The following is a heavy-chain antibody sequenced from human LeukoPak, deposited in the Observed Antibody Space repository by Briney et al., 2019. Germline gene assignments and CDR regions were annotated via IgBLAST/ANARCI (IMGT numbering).Heavy chain of an antibody. CDR1: GYTFTAYD. CDR3: ARVGYKYADF. V-gene: IGHV1-2*02. Sequence: ASVKVACKASGYTFTAYDIHWMRQSPRQGLEWLGWISPNSGDTNYAQKFQGRVTMTSDSSISKVFMDLSRLSSDDTAVYFCARVGYKYADFWGQGSQVTVSS. D-gene: IGHD5-18*01. CDR2: ISPNSGDT. J-gene: IGHJ4*02.